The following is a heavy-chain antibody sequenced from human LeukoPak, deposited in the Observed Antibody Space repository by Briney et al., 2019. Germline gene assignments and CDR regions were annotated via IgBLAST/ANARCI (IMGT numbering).Heavy chain of an antibody. CDR3: ARALGYCSSTSCYNFDY. V-gene: IGHV1-69*13. CDR1: GGTFSSYA. J-gene: IGHJ4*02. CDR2: IIPIFGTA. D-gene: IGHD2-2*02. Sequence: SVKVSRKASGGTFSSYAISWVRQAPGQGLEWMGGIIPIFGTANYAQKFQGRVTITADESTSTAYMELSSLRSEDTAVYYCARALGYCSSTSCYNFDYWGQGTLVTVSS.